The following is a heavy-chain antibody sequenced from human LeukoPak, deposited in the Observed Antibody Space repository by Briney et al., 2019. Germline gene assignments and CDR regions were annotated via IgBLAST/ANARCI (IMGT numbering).Heavy chain of an antibody. Sequence: GESLKISCKGSGYSFTSYWIGWVRQMPGKGLERMGIIYPGDSDTRYSPSFQGQVTVSADKSISTAYLQWSSLKASDTAMYYCASGRMVRGVIPSFDYWGQGTLVTVSS. CDR3: ASGRMVRGVIPSFDY. D-gene: IGHD3-10*01. V-gene: IGHV5-51*01. CDR2: IYPGDSDT. CDR1: GYSFTSYW. J-gene: IGHJ4*02.